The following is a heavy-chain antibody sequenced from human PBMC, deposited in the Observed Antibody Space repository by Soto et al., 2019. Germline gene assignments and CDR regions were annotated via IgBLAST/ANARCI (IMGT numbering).Heavy chain of an antibody. J-gene: IGHJ5*02. V-gene: IGHV3-73*02. D-gene: IGHD6-13*01. CDR1: GFTFSGSA. CDR3: TRHEGIAAAASWFDP. CDR2: IRSKANSYAT. Sequence: EVQLVEFGGGLVQPGGSLKLSCAASGFTFSGSAMHWVRQASGKRLEWVGRIRSKANSYATAYAASVKGRFTISRDDSKNTAYLQMNSLKTEDTAVYYCTRHEGIAAAASWFDPWGQGTLVTVSS.